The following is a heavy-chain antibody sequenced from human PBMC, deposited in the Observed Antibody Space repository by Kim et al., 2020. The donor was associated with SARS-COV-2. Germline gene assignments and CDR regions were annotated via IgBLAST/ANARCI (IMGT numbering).Heavy chain of an antibody. V-gene: IGHV4-38-2*02. D-gene: IGHD2-15*01. Sequence: SETLSRTCTVAGYSISSGYYWGWIRQPPGKGLESVGSVFHSGGTSSDPSLKSRVTMSVDTSKNQFSLNLSSVTAADTAVYYCARVVGGFRGYLDFWGQG. CDR1: GYSISSGYY. CDR2: VFHSGGT. CDR3: ARVVGGFRGYLDF. J-gene: IGHJ4*02.